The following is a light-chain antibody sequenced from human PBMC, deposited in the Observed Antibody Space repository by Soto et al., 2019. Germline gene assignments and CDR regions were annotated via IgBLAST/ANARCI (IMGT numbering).Light chain of an antibody. CDR1: QSVSSN. CDR2: VAS. Sequence: EIVMTQSPATLYVSPGARATLSCRASQSVSSNLAWYQQKPGQAPRLLIYVASIRATGIPARFSVSGSGTEFTLSLSSLQSEDLAVYYCQPYNNLLPLTVGGGPKREIK. J-gene: IGKJ4*01. V-gene: IGKV3D-15*01. CDR3: QPYNNLLPLT.